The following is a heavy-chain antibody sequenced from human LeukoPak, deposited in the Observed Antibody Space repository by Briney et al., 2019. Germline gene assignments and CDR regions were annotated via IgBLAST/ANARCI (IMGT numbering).Heavy chain of an antibody. CDR3: ARDSYGYESDY. V-gene: IGHV3-20*04. J-gene: IGHJ4*02. D-gene: IGHD1-1*01. CDR1: GFTFDDYG. Sequence: VGSLRLSCAASGFTFDDYGMGWVRQAPGKGLEWVSGINWNGGSTGYAGSVKGRFTISRDNAKNSLYLQMNSLRAEDTALYYCARDSYGYESDYWGQGTLVTVSS. CDR2: INWNGGST.